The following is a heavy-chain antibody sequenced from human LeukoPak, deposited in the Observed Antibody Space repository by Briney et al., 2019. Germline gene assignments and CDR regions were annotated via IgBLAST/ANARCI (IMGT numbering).Heavy chain of an antibody. J-gene: IGHJ6*02. CDR1: GGSFSNYA. D-gene: IGHD2-15*01. CDR3: ASGLGFCSGSDCTNLVKDYYYGMNV. CDR2: ITPIVDIA. V-gene: IGHV1-69*04. Sequence: SVKVSCKASGGSFSNYAFSWVRQAPGQGLERMGRITPIVDIATYIQKFQGRVTITANKFTSTAYMELSSLTSEDTAVYYCASGLGFCSGSDCTNLVKDYYYGMNVWGQGTTVTVSS.